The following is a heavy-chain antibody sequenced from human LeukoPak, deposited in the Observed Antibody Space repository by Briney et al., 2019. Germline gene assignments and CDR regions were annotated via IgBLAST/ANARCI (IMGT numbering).Heavy chain of an antibody. CDR1: GFTFSTYC. J-gene: IGHJ4*02. V-gene: IGHV3-7*01. CDR3: ATDRDNSDWQKRFDS. Sequence: GGSLRLSCAASGFTFSTYCMNWYRQAPGKGLEWVGNINQDASEINYVDSVRGRFTISRDNAKNSLHLQMNSLRAEDTAVYYCATDRDNSDWQKRFDSWGQGTLDTVSS. CDR2: INQDASEI. D-gene: IGHD2-21*02.